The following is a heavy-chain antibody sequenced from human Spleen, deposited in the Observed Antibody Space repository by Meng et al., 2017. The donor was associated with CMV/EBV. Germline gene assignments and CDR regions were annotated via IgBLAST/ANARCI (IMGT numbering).Heavy chain of an antibody. Sequence: ASVKVSCKASGYSFTSYGISWVRQAPGQGLEWMGWISTYNGNTNYAQRLQGRVTMTRDTSITTAYMELSTLTSDDTAVFYCARTYDLKGWYFDLWGRGTLVTVSS. CDR3: ARTYDLKGWYFDL. V-gene: IGHV1-18*01. CDR1: GYSFTSYG. CDR2: ISTYNGNT. D-gene: IGHD3-3*01. J-gene: IGHJ2*01.